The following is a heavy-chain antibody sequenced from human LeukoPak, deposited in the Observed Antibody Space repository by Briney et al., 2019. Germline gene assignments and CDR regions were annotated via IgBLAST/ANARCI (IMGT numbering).Heavy chain of an antibody. D-gene: IGHD4-23*01. CDR3: ARLDGNSDAFDI. CDR1: GGSISSYY. CDR2: IYYSGST. V-gene: IGHV4-59*08. Sequence: SETLSLTCTVSGGSISSYYWSWIRQPPGKGLEWIGYIYYSGSTNYNPSLKSRVTISVDTSKNQFSLKLSSVTAADPAVYYCARLDGNSDAFDIWGQGTMVTVSS. J-gene: IGHJ3*02.